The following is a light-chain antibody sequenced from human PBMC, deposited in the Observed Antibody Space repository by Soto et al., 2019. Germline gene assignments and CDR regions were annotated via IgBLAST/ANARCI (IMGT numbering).Light chain of an antibody. V-gene: IGKV3-15*01. CDR2: GAS. CDR3: QQYNNWPPLT. Sequence: EIVMTQSPATLSVSPGERATLSCRASQSVSSNLAWYQQKPGQAPRLLIYGASTRATGIPARFSGSGSGTEFTLTISSLQSEDFAVYLCQQYNNWPPLTFGKGTKVEIK. CDR1: QSVSSN. J-gene: IGKJ1*01.